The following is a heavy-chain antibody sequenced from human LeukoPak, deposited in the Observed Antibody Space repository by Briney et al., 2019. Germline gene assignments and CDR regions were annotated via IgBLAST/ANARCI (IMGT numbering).Heavy chain of an antibody. CDR1: GFTFSSYA. CDR2: ISGSGSST. Sequence: GGSLRLSCAASGFTFSSYAMSWVRQAPGKGLEWVSAISGSGSSTYYADSVKGRFTISRDNSKDTLYLQMNSLRAEDTAVYYCAKETITMIVVVITAYFDYWGQGTLVTVSS. V-gene: IGHV3-23*01. D-gene: IGHD3-22*01. CDR3: AKETITMIVVVITAYFDY. J-gene: IGHJ4*02.